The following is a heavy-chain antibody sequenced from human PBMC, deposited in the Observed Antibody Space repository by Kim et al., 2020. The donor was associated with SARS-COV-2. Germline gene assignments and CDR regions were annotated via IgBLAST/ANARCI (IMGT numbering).Heavy chain of an antibody. J-gene: IGHJ4*01. CDR1: GFTFSSYS. CDR3: ARGHTVLQRQDTFDY. Sequence: GGSLRLSCAASGFTFSSYSMDWVRQAPGKGLEWVSSISTRSSNIYYADSMKGRFTTSRDNAKNSLFLQLNGLRVEDTAVYYCARGHTVLQRQDTFDYWG. D-gene: IGHD4-17*01. V-gene: IGHV3-21*01. CDR2: ISTRSSNI.